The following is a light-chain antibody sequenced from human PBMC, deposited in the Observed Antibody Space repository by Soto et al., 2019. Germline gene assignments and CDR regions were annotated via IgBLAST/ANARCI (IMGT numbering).Light chain of an antibody. J-gene: IGLJ2*01. Sequence: QTVVTQEPSLTVSPGGTVTLTCASSTVTVTSDHYANWLQQKPGQAPRALIHSTSTKHSWTPVRFSGSLLGDKAALTLSGVQHEDEAEYYCLLYYDGGQVFGGGTKLTVL. CDR1: TVTVTSDHY. CDR2: STS. CDR3: LLYYDGGQV. V-gene: IGLV7-43*01.